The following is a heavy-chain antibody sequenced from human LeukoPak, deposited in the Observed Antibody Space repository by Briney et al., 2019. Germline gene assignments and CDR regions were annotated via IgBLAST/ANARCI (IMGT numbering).Heavy chain of an antibody. Sequence: SQTLSLTCTVSGGSISSGGYYWSWIRQHPGRGLEWIGYIYYSGSTYYNPSLKSRVTISVDTSKNQFSLKLSSVTAADTAVYYCARGASGVVVAAPRYYFDYWGQGTLVTVSS. D-gene: IGHD2-15*01. CDR3: ARGASGVVVAAPRYYFDY. CDR2: IYYSGST. V-gene: IGHV4-31*03. J-gene: IGHJ4*02. CDR1: GGSISSGGYY.